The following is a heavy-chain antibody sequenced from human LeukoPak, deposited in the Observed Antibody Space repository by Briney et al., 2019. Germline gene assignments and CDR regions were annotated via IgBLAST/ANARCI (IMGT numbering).Heavy chain of an antibody. V-gene: IGHV4-59*08. CDR1: GGSINSYY. CDR2: IYYSGST. J-gene: IGHJ4*02. Sequence: SETLSLTCTVSGGSINSYYWNWIRQPPGKGLEGIGYIYYSGSTNYNPSLKSRVTILVDTSKNQFSLKLNSVTAADTAVYYCARRSSSAWYFDYWGQGTLVTVSS. D-gene: IGHD6-19*01. CDR3: ARRSSSAWYFDY.